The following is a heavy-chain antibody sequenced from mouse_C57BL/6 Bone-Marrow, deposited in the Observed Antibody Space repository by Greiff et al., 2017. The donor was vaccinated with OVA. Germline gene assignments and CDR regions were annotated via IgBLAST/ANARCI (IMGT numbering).Heavy chain of an antibody. CDR1: GFTFSSYG. CDR3: ARPHWEGYFDV. Sequence: EVKLQESGGDLVKPGGSLKLSCAASGFTFSSYGMSWVRQTPDKRLEWVATISSGGSYTYYPDSVKGRFTISRDNAKNTLYLQMSSLKSEDTAMYYCARPHWEGYFDVWGTGTTVTVSS. V-gene: IGHV5-6*01. D-gene: IGHD4-1*01. CDR2: ISSGGSYT. J-gene: IGHJ1*03.